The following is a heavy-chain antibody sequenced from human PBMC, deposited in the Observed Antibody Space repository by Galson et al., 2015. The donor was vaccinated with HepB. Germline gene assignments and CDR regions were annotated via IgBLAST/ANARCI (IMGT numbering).Heavy chain of an antibody. J-gene: IGHJ4*02. CDR3: ARLWYGSGSYHTEYYFDY. V-gene: IGHV5-51*03. D-gene: IGHD3-10*01. CDR1: GYSFTSYW. Sequence: QSGAEVKKPGESLKISCKGSGYSFTSYWIGWVRQMPGKGLEWMGIIYPGDSDTRYSPSFQGQVTISADKSISTAYLQWSSLKASDTAMYYCARLWYGSGSYHTEYYFDYWGQGTLVTVSS. CDR2: IYPGDSDT.